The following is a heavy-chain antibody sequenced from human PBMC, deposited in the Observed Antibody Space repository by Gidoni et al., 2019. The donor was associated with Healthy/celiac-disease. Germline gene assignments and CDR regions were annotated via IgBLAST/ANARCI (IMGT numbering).Heavy chain of an antibody. Sequence: EVQLVESGGGLVKPGGSLRLSCAASGFTFSSYSMNWVRQAPGKGLGWVSSISSSSSYRYYADSVKGRFTISRDNAKNSLYLQMNSLRAEDTAVYYCANLGGYYYYGMDVWGQGTTVTVSS. CDR2: ISSSSSYR. CDR1: GFTFSSYS. CDR3: ANLGGYYYYGMDV. V-gene: IGHV3-21*01. J-gene: IGHJ6*02.